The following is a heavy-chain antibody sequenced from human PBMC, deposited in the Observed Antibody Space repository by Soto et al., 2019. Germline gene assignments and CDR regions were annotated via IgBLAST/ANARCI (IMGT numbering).Heavy chain of an antibody. D-gene: IGHD6-6*01. CDR3: AILRQQLVYRLRYYYYMDV. Sequence: SETQSLTCAVYGGSFSCYYGSWIRQPPGKGLEWIGEINHSGSTNYNPSLKSRVTISVDTSKNQFSLKLSSVTAADTAVYYCAILRQQLVYRLRYYYYMDVWGKGTTVTVSS. CDR1: GGSFSCYY. V-gene: IGHV4-34*01. J-gene: IGHJ6*03. CDR2: INHSGST.